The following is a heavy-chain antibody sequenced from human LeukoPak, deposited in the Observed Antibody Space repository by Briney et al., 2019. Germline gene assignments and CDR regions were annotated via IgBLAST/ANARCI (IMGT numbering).Heavy chain of an antibody. J-gene: IGHJ4*02. CDR3: ARDSAYYDILTGYPGEYYFDY. Sequence: PSETLSLTCTVSGGSISSYYWSRIRQPAGKGLEWIGRIYTSGSTNYNPSLKSRVTMSVDTSKNQFSLKLSSVTAADTAVYYCARDSAYYDILTGYPGEYYFDYWGQGTLVTVSS. CDR1: GGSISSYY. CDR2: IYTSGST. D-gene: IGHD3-9*01. V-gene: IGHV4-4*07.